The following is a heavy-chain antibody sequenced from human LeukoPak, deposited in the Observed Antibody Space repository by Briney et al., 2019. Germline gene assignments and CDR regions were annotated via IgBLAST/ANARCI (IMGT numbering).Heavy chain of an antibody. J-gene: IGHJ6*02. CDR1: GYTFTSYG. V-gene: IGHV1-18*01. CDR2: ISAYNGNT. CDR3: ASYDCSGGSCYRGYGMDV. Sequence: ASVKVSCKASGYTFTSYGISWVRPAPGQGVEWMGWISAYNGNTNYAQKLQGRVTMTTDTSTSTAYMELRSLRSDDTAVYYCASYDCSGGSCYRGYGMDVWGQGTTVTVSS. D-gene: IGHD2-15*01.